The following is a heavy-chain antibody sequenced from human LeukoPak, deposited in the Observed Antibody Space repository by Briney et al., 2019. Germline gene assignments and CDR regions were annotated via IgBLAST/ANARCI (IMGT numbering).Heavy chain of an antibody. CDR2: IYTGGST. D-gene: IGHD1-7*01. Sequence: SETLSLTCVAYGGSFSDYYWNWIRQPPGKGLEWIARIYTGGSTNYNPSLKRRRFTTSSTSKNQSLSLLSYMTSADTAACYCARGITGTTVFDYWGQGTLVTVSS. V-gene: IGHV4-59*10. CDR3: ARGITGTTVFDY. J-gene: IGHJ4*02. CDR1: GGSFSDYY.